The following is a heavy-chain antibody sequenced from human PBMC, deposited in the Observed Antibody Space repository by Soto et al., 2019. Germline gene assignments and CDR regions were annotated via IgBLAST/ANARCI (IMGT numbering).Heavy chain of an antibody. D-gene: IGHD4-17*01. CDR3: ACLYGDDVPY. J-gene: IGHJ4*02. V-gene: IGHV4-39*01. CDR1: GDSISSSSYY. CDR2: INYSGST. Sequence: QLQLQETGPGLVKPSETLSLTCSVSGDSISSSSYYWGWIRQPPGKGLEGIGTINYSGSTNYNPSLKSRVIISVDKSKNQFSLKVSSVTAADTAVYYCACLYGDDVPYWGQGILVSVSS.